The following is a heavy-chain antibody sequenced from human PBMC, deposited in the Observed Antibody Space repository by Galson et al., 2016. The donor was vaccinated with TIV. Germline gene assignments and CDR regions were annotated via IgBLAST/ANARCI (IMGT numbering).Heavy chain of an antibody. J-gene: IGHJ4*02. Sequence: SVKVSCKASGYTFTHYPIHWVRQAPGQRLEWMAWINAGNGNTKFSQKMKGRVTLTTDTSASTAYLELTSLRSDDTAVYYCARPPYCGGDCYKYVLWGQGTLVTVSS. V-gene: IGHV1-3*01. CDR1: GYTFTHYP. D-gene: IGHD2-21*01. CDR3: ARPPYCGGDCYKYVL. CDR2: INAGNGNT.